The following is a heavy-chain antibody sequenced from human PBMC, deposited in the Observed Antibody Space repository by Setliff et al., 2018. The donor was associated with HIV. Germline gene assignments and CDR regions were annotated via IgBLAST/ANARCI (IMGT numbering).Heavy chain of an antibody. D-gene: IGHD6-19*01. J-gene: IGHJ3*02. CDR3: ASQIAVGI. CDR2: INSDGSTT. V-gene: IGHV3-74*01. Sequence: GGSLRLSCAASGFTFSSYWMHWVRQAPGKGLVWVSHINSDGSTTSYADSVKGRFTISRDNAKDTLYLEMNSLTAEDTAVYYCASQIAVGIWGQGTMVTVSS. CDR1: GFTFSSYW.